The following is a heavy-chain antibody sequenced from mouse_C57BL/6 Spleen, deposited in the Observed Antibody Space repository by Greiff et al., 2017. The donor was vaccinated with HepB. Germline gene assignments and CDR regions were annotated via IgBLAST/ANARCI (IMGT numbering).Heavy chain of an antibody. D-gene: IGHD1-1*01. CDR1: GYSFTGYY. CDR3: ARGTTVVADY. CDR2: INPSTGGT. V-gene: IGHV1-42*01. Sequence: EVKLQESGPELVKPGASVKISCKASGYSFTGYYMNWVKQSPEKSLEWIGEINPSTGGTTYNQKFKAKATLTVDKSSSTAYMQLKSLTSEDSAVYYCARGTTVVADYWGQGTTLTVSS. J-gene: IGHJ2*01.